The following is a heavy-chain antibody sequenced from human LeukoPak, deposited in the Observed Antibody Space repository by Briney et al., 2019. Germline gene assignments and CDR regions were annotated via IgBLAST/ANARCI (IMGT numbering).Heavy chain of an antibody. CDR2: IYTSGST. V-gene: IGHV4-4*07. J-gene: IGHJ3*02. CDR1: GGSISSYY. D-gene: IGHD2-2*01. CDR3: ARVDCSRTSCRGRADAFDI. Sequence: SETLSLTCTVSGGSISSYYWSWIRQPAGKGLEWIGRIYTSGSTNYNPSLKSRVTMSVDTSKNQFSLKLSSVTAADTAVYYCARVDCSRTSCRGRADAFDIWGQGTMVTVSS.